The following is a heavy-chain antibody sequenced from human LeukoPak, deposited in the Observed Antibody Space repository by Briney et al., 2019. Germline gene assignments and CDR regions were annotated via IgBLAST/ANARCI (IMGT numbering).Heavy chain of an antibody. CDR3: ARGVGAAAGLPPFDY. J-gene: IGHJ4*02. V-gene: IGHV4-34*01. CDR2: IKHSGST. CDR1: GGSFSGYY. D-gene: IGHD6-13*01. Sequence: SATLSLTCAVYGGSFSGYYWSWIRQPPGKGLEWIGEIKHSGSTNYNPSLKSRVTISVDTSKKQFSLKLSSVTAADTAVYYCARGVGAAAGLPPFDYWGQGTLVTVSS.